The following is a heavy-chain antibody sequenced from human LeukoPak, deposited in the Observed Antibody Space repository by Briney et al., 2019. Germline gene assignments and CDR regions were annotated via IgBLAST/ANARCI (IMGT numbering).Heavy chain of an antibody. CDR1: GYAFTSNG. V-gene: IGHV1-18*01. J-gene: IGHJ4*02. CDR3: ARDPPYSSSLRSGGR. CDR2: ISAYNGNT. Sequence: ASVKLSCKAAGYAFTSNGFSWVRQAPGQGLEWMGWISAYNGNTNYAQKLQGRVTMTTDTSTSTAYMELRSLRSDDTAVYYCARDPPYSSSLRSGGRWGQGTLVTVSS. D-gene: IGHD6-6*01.